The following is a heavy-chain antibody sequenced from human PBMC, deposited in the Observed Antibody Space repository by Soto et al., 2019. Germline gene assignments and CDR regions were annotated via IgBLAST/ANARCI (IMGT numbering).Heavy chain of an antibody. D-gene: IGHD7-27*01. CDR3: ARGPSGDKVDS. CDR1: GGSISTVNYW. V-gene: IGHV4-30-4*01. J-gene: IGHJ4*02. Sequence: QVQLQESGPGLVKPSQTLSLTCTVSGGSISTVNYWWSWIRQSPDMGLEWIGHIYNGGRTNNHPTLESRVTMSVDTSKNQLSLTLSSVSAADTAVYYCARGPSGDKVDSWGQGTLVTVSS. CDR2: IYNGGRT.